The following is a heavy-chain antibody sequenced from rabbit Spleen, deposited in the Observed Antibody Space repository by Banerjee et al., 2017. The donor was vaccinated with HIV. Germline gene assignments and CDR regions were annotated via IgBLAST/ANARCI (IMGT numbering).Heavy chain of an antibody. CDR1: GIDFSSYA. CDR2: TYPSFGVA. D-gene: IGHD6-1*01. CDR3: ARASYSYDYDFYIYPTYFAL. V-gene: IGHV1S47*01. J-gene: IGHJ4*01. Sequence: ELVESGGGLVQAGESLKLSCKASGIDFSSYAMIWVRQAPGKGLEWIAYTYPSFGVANYANSVKGRFTISSDSAQNTVFLQMTSLTASDTATYFCARASYSYDYDFYIYPTYFALWGPGTLVTVS.